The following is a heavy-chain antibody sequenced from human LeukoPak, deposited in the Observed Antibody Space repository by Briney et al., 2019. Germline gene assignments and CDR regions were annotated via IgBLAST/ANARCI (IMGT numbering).Heavy chain of an antibody. D-gene: IGHD6-13*01. CDR2: ITSSSSYI. Sequence: PGGSLRLSCAASGFTFSSYSMNWVRQAPGKGLEWVSSITSSSSYIYYADSVKGRFTISRDNAKNSLYLQMNSLRAEDTAVYYCARDRKQQRYTTLGAFDIWGQGTMVTVSS. V-gene: IGHV3-21*01. CDR1: GFTFSSYS. J-gene: IGHJ3*02. CDR3: ARDRKQQRYTTLGAFDI.